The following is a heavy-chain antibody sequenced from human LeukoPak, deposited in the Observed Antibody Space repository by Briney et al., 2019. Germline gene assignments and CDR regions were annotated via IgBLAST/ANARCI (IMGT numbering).Heavy chain of an antibody. CDR3: ARHWGLWFGESIDAFDI. V-gene: IGHV4-59*08. Sequence: SETLSLTCTVSGGSISSYYWSWIRQPPGEGLEWIGYIYYSGSTNYNPSLKSRVTISVNTSKNQFSLKLSSVTAADTAVYYCARHWGLWFGESIDAFDIWGQGTMVTVSS. J-gene: IGHJ3*02. D-gene: IGHD3-10*01. CDR2: IYYSGST. CDR1: GGSISSYY.